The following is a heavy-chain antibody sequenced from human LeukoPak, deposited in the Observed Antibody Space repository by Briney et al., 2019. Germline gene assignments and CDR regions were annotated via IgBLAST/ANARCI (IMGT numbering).Heavy chain of an antibody. D-gene: IGHD3-10*01. CDR3: ARRALVWSGAYFDY. CDR1: GGSISSYY. CDR2: IYTSGST. V-gene: IGHV4-4*07. Sequence: SETLSLTCTVSGGSISSYYWSWIRQPAGKGLEWIGRIYTSGSTNYNPSLKSRVTISVDTSKNQFSLKLSSVTAADTAVYYCARRALVWSGAYFDYWGQGTLVTVSS. J-gene: IGHJ4*02.